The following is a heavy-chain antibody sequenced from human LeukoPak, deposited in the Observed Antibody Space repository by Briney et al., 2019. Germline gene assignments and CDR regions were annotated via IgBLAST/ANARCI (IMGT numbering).Heavy chain of an antibody. D-gene: IGHD4-17*01. CDR3: AILDYGDDGFDY. Sequence: GGSLRLSCAASGFTFSNAWMSWVRQAPWKGLEWVANIKQDGSEKYYVDSVKGRFTISRDNAKNSLYLQMNSLRTEDTAVYYCAILDYGDDGFDYWGQGTLVTVSS. CDR2: IKQDGSEK. CDR1: GFTFSNAW. V-gene: IGHV3-7*01. J-gene: IGHJ4*02.